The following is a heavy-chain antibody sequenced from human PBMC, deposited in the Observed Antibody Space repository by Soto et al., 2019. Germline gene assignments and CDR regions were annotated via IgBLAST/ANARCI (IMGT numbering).Heavy chain of an antibody. J-gene: IGHJ4*02. CDR1: GYTFTGYY. CDR2: INPNSGGT. CDR3: ARDLVYRSSSMEGY. D-gene: IGHD6-6*01. V-gene: IGHV1-2*02. Sequence: ASAKVSCKASGYTFTGYYIHWVRQAPGQGLEWMGWINPNSGGTNYAQKFQGRVTMTSDTSISTAHIELSRLRSDDTAVYYCARDLVYRSSSMEGYWGQGTLVKVS.